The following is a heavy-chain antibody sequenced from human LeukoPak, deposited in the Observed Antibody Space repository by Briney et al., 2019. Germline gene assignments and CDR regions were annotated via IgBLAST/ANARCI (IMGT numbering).Heavy chain of an antibody. J-gene: IGHJ4*02. Sequence: PSETLSLTCTVSGGSISSSSYYWGWIRQPPGKGLEWIGSIYYSGSTYYNPSLKSRVTISVDTSKNQFSLKLSSVTAADTAVYYCASGYSGYEGAFLNYWGQGTLVTVSS. D-gene: IGHD5-12*01. CDR3: ASGYSGYEGAFLNY. CDR2: IYYSGST. V-gene: IGHV4-39*01. CDR1: GGSISSSSYY.